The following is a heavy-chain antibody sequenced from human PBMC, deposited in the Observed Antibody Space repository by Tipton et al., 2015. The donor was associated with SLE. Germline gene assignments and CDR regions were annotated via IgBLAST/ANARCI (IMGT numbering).Heavy chain of an antibody. Sequence: SLRLSCAASGFTFSTSAMHWVRQAPGKGLEGVAVIWYDGSNKFYADSVKGRFTISRDNSKNTVSLQMNSLRVEDTAVYFCARGRGGEFLDYWGQGTLVTVSS. CDR3: ARGRGGEFLDY. CDR1: GFTFSTSA. CDR2: IWYDGSNK. V-gene: IGHV3-33*01. D-gene: IGHD3-16*01. J-gene: IGHJ4*02.